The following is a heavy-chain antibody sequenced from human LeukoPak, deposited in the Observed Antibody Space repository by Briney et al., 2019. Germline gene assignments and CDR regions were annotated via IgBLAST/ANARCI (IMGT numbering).Heavy chain of an antibody. CDR3: ARALKGEPQHHGLDY. CDR1: GFTFSSYA. V-gene: IGHV3-33*08. Sequence: SGGSLRLSCAAPGFTFSSYAMHWVRQAPGKGLEWVAVTWYDGGNKYYADSVKGRFTISKDNSKNTVDLQMNSLRAEDTAVYYCARALKGEPQHHGLDYWGQGTLVTVSS. D-gene: IGHD6-13*01. J-gene: IGHJ4*02. CDR2: TWYDGGNK.